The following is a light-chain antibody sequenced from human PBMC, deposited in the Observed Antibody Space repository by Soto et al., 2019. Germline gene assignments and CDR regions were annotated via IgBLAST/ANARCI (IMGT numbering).Light chain of an antibody. Sequence: EIVMTQSPATLSVSPGERATLSCRASQSISSNLAWYQQKPGQAPRLLIYGASTRATGIPATFSGSGSGTECTLTISSLQSEDFAVYYWQQYNNWPFTCGPGTKVDIK. V-gene: IGKV3-15*01. CDR1: QSISSN. CDR3: QQYNNWPFT. CDR2: GAS. J-gene: IGKJ3*01.